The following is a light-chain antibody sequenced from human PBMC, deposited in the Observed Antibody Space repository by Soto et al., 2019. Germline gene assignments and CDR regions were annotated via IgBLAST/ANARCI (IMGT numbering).Light chain of an antibody. CDR2: GNN. Sequence: QSVLTQPPSVSGAPGQRVTISCTGSSSNIGAGYDVHWYQQLPGTAPKLLIYGNNNRPSGVPDRFSGSKSGTSASLAITGLQAEDEADYYCQSYDGSLRGSVFGSGTKVTAL. J-gene: IGLJ1*01. CDR3: QSYDGSLRGSV. CDR1: SSNIGAGYD. V-gene: IGLV1-40*01.